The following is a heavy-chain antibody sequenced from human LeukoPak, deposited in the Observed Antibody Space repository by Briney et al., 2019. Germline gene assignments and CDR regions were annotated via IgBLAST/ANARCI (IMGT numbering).Heavy chain of an antibody. J-gene: IGHJ3*02. CDR1: GGSISSYY. CDR2: IYYSGST. Sequence: SETLSLTCTVSGGSISSYYWSWIRQPPGKGLEWIGYIYYSGSTNYNPSLKSRVTISVDTSKNQFSLKLSSVTAADTAVYYCARDSDMAASAPGAEKGGAFDIWGQGTMVTVSS. D-gene: IGHD5-18*01. CDR3: ARDSDMAASAPGAEKGGAFDI. V-gene: IGHV4-59*01.